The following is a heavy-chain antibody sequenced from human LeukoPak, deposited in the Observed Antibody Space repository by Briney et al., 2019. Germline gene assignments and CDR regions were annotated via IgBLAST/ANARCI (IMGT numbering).Heavy chain of an antibody. Sequence: GGSLRLSCAASGFTFSSYGMHWVRQAPGKGLEWVAVKGRFTISRDNSKNTLYLQMNSLRAEDTAVYYCANGYSSGFDYWGQGTLVTVSS. V-gene: IGHV3-33*06. CDR3: ANGYSSGFDY. CDR1: GFTFSSYG. D-gene: IGHD6-19*01. J-gene: IGHJ4*02.